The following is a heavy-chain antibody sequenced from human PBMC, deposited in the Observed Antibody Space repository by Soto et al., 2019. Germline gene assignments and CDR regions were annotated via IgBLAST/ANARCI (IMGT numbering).Heavy chain of an antibody. D-gene: IGHD3-3*01. CDR1: GGSISSYY. CDR3: ARERSSTIFGVVADAFDI. V-gene: IGHV4-59*01. Sequence: PSETLSLTCTVSGGSISSYYWSWIRQPPGKGLEWIGYIYYSGSTNYNPSLKSRVTISVDTSKNQFSLKLSSVTAADTAVYYCARERSSTIFGVVADAFDIWGQGTMVTVSS. J-gene: IGHJ3*02. CDR2: IYYSGST.